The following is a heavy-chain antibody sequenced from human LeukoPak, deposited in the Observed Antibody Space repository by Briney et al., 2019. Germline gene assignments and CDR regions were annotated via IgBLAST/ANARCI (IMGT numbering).Heavy chain of an antibody. V-gene: IGHV5-51*01. CDR1: GYSFTSYW. J-gene: IGHJ4*02. CDR2: IYPGDSNT. CDR3: ARSTSYCSGGTCYGY. Sequence: GESLKISCKGSGYSFTSYWIGWVRQMPGKGLEWMGIIYPGDSNTRYSPSFQGQVTISADKSISTAYLQWSSLKASDTAMYYCARSTSYCSGGTCYGYWGQGTLVTVSS. D-gene: IGHD2-15*01.